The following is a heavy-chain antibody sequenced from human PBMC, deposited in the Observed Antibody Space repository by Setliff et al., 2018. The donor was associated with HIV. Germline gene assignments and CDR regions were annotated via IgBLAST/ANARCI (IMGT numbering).Heavy chain of an antibody. J-gene: IGHJ6*02. CDR3: AREDYYYYGMDV. CDR1: GDSISSGSYY. Sequence: KTSETLSLTCTVSGDSISSGSYYWSWIRQPAGKGLEWIGRIYISGSTNYNPSLKSRVTISVDTSKNQFSLKLSSVTAADTAVYYCAREDYYYYGMDVWGQGTTVTVSS. CDR2: IYISGST. V-gene: IGHV4-61*02.